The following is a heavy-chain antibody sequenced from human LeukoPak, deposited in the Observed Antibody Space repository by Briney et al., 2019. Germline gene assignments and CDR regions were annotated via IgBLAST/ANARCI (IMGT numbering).Heavy chain of an antibody. Sequence: PGRSLRLSCAASGFTFSSYGMHWVRQAPGKGLEWVAVISYDGSNKYYADSVKGRFTIPRDNSKNTLYLQMNSLRAEDTAVYYCAKDGGGYDYFDYWGQGTLVTVSS. D-gene: IGHD5-12*01. V-gene: IGHV3-30*18. J-gene: IGHJ4*02. CDR3: AKDGGGYDYFDY. CDR2: ISYDGSNK. CDR1: GFTFSSYG.